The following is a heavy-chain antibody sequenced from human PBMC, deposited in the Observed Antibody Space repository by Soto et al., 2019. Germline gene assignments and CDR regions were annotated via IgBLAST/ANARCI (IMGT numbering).Heavy chain of an antibody. Sequence: QVQLVESGGGVVQPGRSLRLSCAASGFTFSSDGMHWVRQAPGKGLEWVAVIWSDGSNKYYADSVKGRFTISRDNSKNTLYMHMNSLRAEDTAVYYCARAYSGSYPWDYWGQGTLVTVSS. V-gene: IGHV3-33*01. CDR2: IWSDGSNK. CDR3: ARAYSGSYPWDY. CDR1: GFTFSSDG. J-gene: IGHJ4*02. D-gene: IGHD1-26*01.